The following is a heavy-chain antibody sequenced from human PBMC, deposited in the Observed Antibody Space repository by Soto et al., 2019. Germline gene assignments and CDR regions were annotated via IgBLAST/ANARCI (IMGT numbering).Heavy chain of an antibody. D-gene: IGHD3-10*01. CDR1: GYTFTTYG. CDR2: IVVGSGNT. CDR3: AADGSPWFGELLPEGINWFDP. Sequence: SVKVSCKASGYTFTTYGIAWVRQAPGQGLEWIGWIVVGSGNTNYAQKFQERVTITRDMSTSTAYMELSSLRSEDTAVYYCAADGSPWFGELLPEGINWFDPWGQGTLVTVSS. J-gene: IGHJ5*02. V-gene: IGHV1-58*02.